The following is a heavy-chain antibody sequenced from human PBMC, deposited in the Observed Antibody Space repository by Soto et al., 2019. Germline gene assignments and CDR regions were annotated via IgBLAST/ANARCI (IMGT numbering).Heavy chain of an antibody. J-gene: IGHJ6*02. D-gene: IGHD6-19*01. CDR1: GFTFSSYA. CDR2: ISYDGSNK. CDR3: ARVLGIAVAGTNHYGMDV. V-gene: IGHV3-30-3*01. Sequence: QVQLVESGGGVVQPGRSLRLSCAASGFTFSSYAMHWVRQAPGKGLEWVAVISYDGSNKYYADSVKGRFTISRDNSKNTLYLQMNSLRAEDTAVYYCARVLGIAVAGTNHYGMDVWGQGTTVTVCS.